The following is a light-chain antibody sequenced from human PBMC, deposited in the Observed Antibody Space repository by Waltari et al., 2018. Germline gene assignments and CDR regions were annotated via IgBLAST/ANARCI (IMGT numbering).Light chain of an antibody. J-gene: IGKJ1*01. V-gene: IGKV1-5*03. CDR1: KSISSW. Sequence: DIKMTQSPSTLSASVGDRVTITCRASKSISSWLAWYQQKPGKAPKLLIYETSSLESGVPSRFSGSGSGTEFTLTISSLQPDDFSTYYCQHYNTDTWTFGQGTKVEIK. CDR3: QHYNTDTWT. CDR2: ETS.